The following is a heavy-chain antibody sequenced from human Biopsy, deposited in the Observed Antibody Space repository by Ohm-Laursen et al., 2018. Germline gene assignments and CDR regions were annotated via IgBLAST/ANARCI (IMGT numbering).Heavy chain of an antibody. J-gene: IGHJ4*02. D-gene: IGHD3-10*01. CDR1: GFTFSASA. Sequence: LRLSCSAAGFTFSASAVHWVRQASGKGLEWVGRIRSKAKSYATAYAASVTGRFTISRDDSKNTTYLQMNSLKTEDTAVYYCTLEGAGFDNWGQGTLVTVSS. CDR2: IRSKAKSYAT. CDR3: TLEGAGFDN. V-gene: IGHV3-73*01.